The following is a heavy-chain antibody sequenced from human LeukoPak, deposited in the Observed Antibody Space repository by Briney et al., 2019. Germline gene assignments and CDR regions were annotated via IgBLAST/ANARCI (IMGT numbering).Heavy chain of an antibody. D-gene: IGHD6-13*01. Sequence: PGGPLRLSCAASGFTFSSYAMSWVRQAPGKGLEWVSAISGSGGSTYYADSVKGRFTISRDNSKNTLYLHMNSLRTDDTAMYYCARGSGGSWFPLGSFDIWGQGTMVTVSS. CDR2: ISGSGGST. V-gene: IGHV3-23*01. J-gene: IGHJ3*02. CDR1: GFTFSSYA. CDR3: ARGSGGSWFPLGSFDI.